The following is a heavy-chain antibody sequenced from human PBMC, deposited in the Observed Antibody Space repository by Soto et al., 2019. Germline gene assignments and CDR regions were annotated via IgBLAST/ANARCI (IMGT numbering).Heavy chain of an antibody. CDR1: GFTFDDYT. J-gene: IGHJ6*02. D-gene: IGHD3-10*01. CDR2: ISWDGGST. V-gene: IGHV3-43*01. Sequence: PGGPLRLSCAASGFTFDDYTMRWVRQAPGKGLEWVSLISWDGGSTYYADSVKGRFTISRDNSKNSLYLQMNSLRTEDTALYYCATDMRRTSGSYYRDYYYYGMDVWGQGTTVTVSS. CDR3: ATDMRRTSGSYYRDYYYYGMDV.